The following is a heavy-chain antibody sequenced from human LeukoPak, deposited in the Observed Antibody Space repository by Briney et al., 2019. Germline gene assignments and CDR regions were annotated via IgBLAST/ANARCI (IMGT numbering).Heavy chain of an antibody. D-gene: IGHD3-10*01. Sequence: ASVKVSCKASGYTFTSYYMHWVRQAPGQGLEWMGLINPTGGSTGYAQKFQGRVTMTRDMSTSTDYMELSSLRSEDTAVYYCARGRYYYGSGSYDYWGQGTLVTVSS. CDR3: ARGRYYYGSGSYDY. J-gene: IGHJ4*02. CDR1: GYTFTSYY. V-gene: IGHV1-46*01. CDR2: INPTGGST.